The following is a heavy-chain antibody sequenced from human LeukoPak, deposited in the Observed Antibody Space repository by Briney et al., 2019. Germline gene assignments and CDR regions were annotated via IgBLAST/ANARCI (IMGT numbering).Heavy chain of an antibody. V-gene: IGHV3-48*03. CDR3: AREEGRLLLGGNYFDY. CDR2: ISSSGSTI. Sequence: GGSLRLSCAASGFTFSSYEMNWVRQAPGKGLEWVSYISSSGSTIYYADSVKGRFTLSRDNAQNSLYLQMNSLRAEETAVYNCAREEGRLLLGGNYFDYWGQGTLVTVSS. CDR1: GFTFSSYE. J-gene: IGHJ4*02. D-gene: IGHD3-22*01.